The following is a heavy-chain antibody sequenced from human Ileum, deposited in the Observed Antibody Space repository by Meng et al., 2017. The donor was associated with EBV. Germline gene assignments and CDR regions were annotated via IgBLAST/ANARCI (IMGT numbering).Heavy chain of an antibody. CDR3: ARHSGYNQGY. Sequence: QVPLQGSGPGLVKPSGTLSLICVVFDGSISSSNWWSWVRQPPGKGLEWIGQIYYSGSPSYNPSLKSRVTMSVDKSKNQVSLNLNSVTAADTALYYCARHSGYNQGYWGQGTLVTVSS. D-gene: IGHD5-24*01. J-gene: IGHJ4*02. V-gene: IGHV4-4*02. CDR1: DGSISSSNW. CDR2: IYYSGSP.